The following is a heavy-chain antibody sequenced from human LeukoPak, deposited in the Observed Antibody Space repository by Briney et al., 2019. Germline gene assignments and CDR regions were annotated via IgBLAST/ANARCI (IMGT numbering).Heavy chain of an antibody. J-gene: IGHJ4*02. V-gene: IGHV3-7*01. CDR3: ARDVGGSLDY. D-gene: IGHD1-26*01. Sequence: GGSLRLSCAASGFTFTTYWMPWVRQAPGKGLEWVANIKGDESAKHQADSVKGRFTISRDNAQNSVYLQMSSLRVEDTAVYYCARDVGGSLDYWGQGTLVTVSS. CDR1: GFTFTTYW. CDR2: IKGDESAK.